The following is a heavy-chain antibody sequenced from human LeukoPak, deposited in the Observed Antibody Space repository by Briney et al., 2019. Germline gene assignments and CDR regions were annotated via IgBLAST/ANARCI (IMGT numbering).Heavy chain of an antibody. CDR1: GGSISSYY. CDR2: IYTSGST. Sequence: SETLSLTCTVSGGSISSYYWSWIRQPAGKGLEWIGRIYTSGSTYYNPSLKSRVTISVDTSKNQFSLKLSSVTAADTAVYYCARSLGRYYYDSSGFDYWGQGTLVTVSS. D-gene: IGHD3-22*01. J-gene: IGHJ4*02. CDR3: ARSLGRYYYDSSGFDY. V-gene: IGHV4-4*07.